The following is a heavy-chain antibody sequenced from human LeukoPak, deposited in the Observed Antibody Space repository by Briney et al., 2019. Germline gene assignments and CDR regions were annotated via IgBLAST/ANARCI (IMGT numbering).Heavy chain of an antibody. V-gene: IGHV4-59*12. CDR3: ARDTRSYDSSGYYFFDF. CDR2: IYDSGST. J-gene: IGHJ4*02. CDR1: GGSISSYY. D-gene: IGHD3-22*01. Sequence: PSETLSLTCTVSGGSISSYYWSWIRQPPGKGLEWIGYIYDSGSTNYNPSLKSPVTISVDKSKNQFSLRLSSVTAADTAVYYCARDTRSYDSSGYYFFDFWGQGTLVTVSS.